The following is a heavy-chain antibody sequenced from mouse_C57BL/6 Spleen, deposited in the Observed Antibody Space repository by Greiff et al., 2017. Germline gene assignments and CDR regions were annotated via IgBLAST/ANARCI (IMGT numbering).Heavy chain of an antibody. Sequence: QVQLQQPGAELVKPGASVKLSCKASGYTFTSYWMHWVKQRPGQGLEWIGMIHPNSGSTNYNEKFKSKATLTVDTSSSTAYMQLSSLTSEDSAVYYCARSLYDYDDGSYYFDYWGQGTTLTVSS. V-gene: IGHV1-64*01. CDR1: GYTFTSYW. CDR2: IHPNSGST. D-gene: IGHD2-4*01. CDR3: ARSLYDYDDGSYYFDY. J-gene: IGHJ2*01.